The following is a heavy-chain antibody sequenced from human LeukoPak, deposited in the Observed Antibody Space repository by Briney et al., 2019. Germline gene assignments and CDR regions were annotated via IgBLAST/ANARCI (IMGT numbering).Heavy chain of an antibody. Sequence: EASVKVSCKASGYTFTGYYMHWVRQAPGQGLEWMGWINPNSGGTNYAQKFQGRVTMTRDTSISTAYMELSRLRSDDTAVYYCARGGYSSSWMTIYYFDYWGQGTQVTVSS. CDR2: INPNSGGT. D-gene: IGHD6-13*01. J-gene: IGHJ4*02. CDR1: GYTFTGYY. V-gene: IGHV1-2*02. CDR3: ARGGYSSSWMTIYYFDY.